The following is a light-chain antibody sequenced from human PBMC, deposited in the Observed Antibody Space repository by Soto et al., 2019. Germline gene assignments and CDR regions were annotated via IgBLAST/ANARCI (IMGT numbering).Light chain of an antibody. J-gene: IGLJ2*01. CDR3: SSYAGSSARVV. CDR1: SSDVGAYNL. Sequence: QSALTQPPSVSGSPGQSVTISCTGTSSDVGAYNLVSWYQHCPDKAPKLIIYEGTKRPSEISDRFSGSESDTTASLIISGLQPEDEADYYCSSYAGSSARVVFGGGTKLTVL. CDR2: EGT. V-gene: IGLV2-23*01.